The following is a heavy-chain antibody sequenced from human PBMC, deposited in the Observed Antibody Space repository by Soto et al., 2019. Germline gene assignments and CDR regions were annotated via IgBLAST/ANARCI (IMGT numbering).Heavy chain of an antibody. J-gene: IGHJ4*02. D-gene: IGHD6-19*01. CDR3: ARSGSGSGWL. CDR2: IYYSGST. CDR1: GGSVSSGRFY. V-gene: IGHV4-61*01. Sequence: SETLSLTCTVSGGSVSSGRFYWSWIRQPPGKGLEWIGYIYYSGSTKYNPSLRSRVTISVDTSKNQFSLRLTSVTAADTAVYYCARSGSGSGWLGGQGTLVTVSS.